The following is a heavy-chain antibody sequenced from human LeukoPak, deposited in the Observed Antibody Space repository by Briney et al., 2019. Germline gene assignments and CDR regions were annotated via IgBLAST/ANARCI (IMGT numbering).Heavy chain of an antibody. CDR1: GYSFTTYW. V-gene: IGHV5-51*01. D-gene: IGHD5-24*01. J-gene: IGHJ4*02. Sequence: GASLKISCKGSGYSFTTYWIGWVCQMPGKGLEWMGIIYPGDSETRYSPSFEGQVTISADKSITTAYLQWSSLKASDTAMYYCARLSGDGYNSLDSWGQGTLVTVSS. CDR2: IYPGDSET. CDR3: ARLSGDGYNSLDS.